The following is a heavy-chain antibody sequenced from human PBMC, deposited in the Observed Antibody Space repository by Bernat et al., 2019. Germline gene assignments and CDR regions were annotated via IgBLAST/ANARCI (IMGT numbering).Heavy chain of an antibody. CDR3: AKFRGQLIRNYYMNV. D-gene: IGHD2-21*01. J-gene: IGHJ6*03. V-gene: IGHV3-23*04. Sequence: EVRLVESGGDLVQPGGSLRLSCAASGFTFGTFAMSWVRQAPGKGLEWVSAMTGRGTTYYADSVKGRVIISRDNSKNMLFMQMNSLTAEDTAVYYCAKFRGQLIRNYYMNVWGEGTTVTVS. CDR1: GFTFGTFA. CDR2: MTGRGTT.